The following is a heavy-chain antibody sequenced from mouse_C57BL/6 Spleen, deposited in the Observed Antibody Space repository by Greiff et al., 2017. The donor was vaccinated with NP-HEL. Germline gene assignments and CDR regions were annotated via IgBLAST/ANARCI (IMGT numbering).Heavy chain of an antibody. Sequence: HVQLQQSGPELVKPGASVKISCKASGYAFSSSWMNWVKQRPGKGLEWIGRIYPGDGDTNYNGKFKGKATLTADKSSSTAYMQLSSLTSEDSAVYFCARGGNPWFAYWGQGTLVTVSA. V-gene: IGHV1-82*01. J-gene: IGHJ3*01. CDR1: GYAFSSSW. CDR2: IYPGDGDT. D-gene: IGHD2-1*01. CDR3: ARGGNPWFAY.